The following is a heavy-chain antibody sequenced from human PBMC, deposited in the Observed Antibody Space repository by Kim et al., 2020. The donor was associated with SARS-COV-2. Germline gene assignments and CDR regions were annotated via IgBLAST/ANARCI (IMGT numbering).Heavy chain of an antibody. CDR2: IPNNGGGT. J-gene: IGHJ4*02. V-gene: IGHV3-23*01. CDR3: AKSGYSSSWRFEY. Sequence: GGSLRLSCAASGFTFSSYTMTWVRQAPGRGLEWVSSIPNNGGGTYYADSGKGRFTISRDNSKNTLYLQMNSLRDEDTAEYFCAKSGYSSSWRFEYWGQGTPVTVSS. D-gene: IGHD6-13*01. CDR1: GFTFSSYT.